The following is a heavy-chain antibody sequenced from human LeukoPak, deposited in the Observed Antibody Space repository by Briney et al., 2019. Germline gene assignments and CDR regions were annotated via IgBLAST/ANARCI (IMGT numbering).Heavy chain of an antibody. Sequence: GGSLRLSCAASGFTFSDYILDWVRQAPGKGLEWVGRIRRKGQSYTTEYAASGKGRFTISRDDSKNSLYLHMNSLKTEDTAMYHCSRDGKEGDNSAFDIWGQGTMVTVSS. CDR1: GFTFSDYI. CDR3: SRDGKEGDNSAFDI. V-gene: IGHV3-72*01. J-gene: IGHJ3*02. D-gene: IGHD3-22*01. CDR2: IRRKGQSYTT.